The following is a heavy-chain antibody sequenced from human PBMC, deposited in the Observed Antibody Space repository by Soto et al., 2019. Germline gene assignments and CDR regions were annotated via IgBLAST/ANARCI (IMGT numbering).Heavy chain of an antibody. CDR3: AADPAGDSGSYYPDYYYGMDV. CDR1: GFTFTSYA. J-gene: IGHJ6*02. V-gene: IGHV1-58*01. D-gene: IGHD1-26*01. CDR2: IVVGSGNT. Sequence: SVKGSCKASGFTFTSYAVQWVRQARGQRLEWIGWIVVGSGNTNYAQKFQERVTITRDMSTSTAYMELSSLRSEDTAVYYCAADPAGDSGSYYPDYYYGMDVWGQGTTVTVSS.